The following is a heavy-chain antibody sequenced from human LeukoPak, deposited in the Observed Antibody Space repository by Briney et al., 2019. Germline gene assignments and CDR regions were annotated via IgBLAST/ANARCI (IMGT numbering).Heavy chain of an antibody. CDR1: GGSISSGGYS. D-gene: IGHD1-1*01. CDR2: IYHSGST. Sequence: PSETLSLTCAVSGGSISSGGYSWSWIRQPPGEGLEWIGYIYHSGSTYYNPSLKSRVTISVDRSKNQFSLKLSSVTAADTAVYYCARDILLEDAFDIWGQGTMVTVSS. J-gene: IGHJ3*02. CDR3: ARDILLEDAFDI. V-gene: IGHV4-30-2*01.